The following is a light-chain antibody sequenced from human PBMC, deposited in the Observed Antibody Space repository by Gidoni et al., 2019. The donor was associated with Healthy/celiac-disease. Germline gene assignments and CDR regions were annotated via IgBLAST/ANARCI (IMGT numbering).Light chain of an antibody. CDR1: QSMSSY. CDR2: AAS. J-gene: IGKJ1*01. Sequence: DIQMTQSPSSLSASVGDRVTITCRASQSMSSYLNWYQQKPGKAPNLLIYAASSFQSGVPSRFSGTGSRTYFTLTISSLQPEDFSTYYFQQSYSTPWPFXXXPLVEIK. V-gene: IGKV1-39*01. CDR3: QQSYSTPWP.